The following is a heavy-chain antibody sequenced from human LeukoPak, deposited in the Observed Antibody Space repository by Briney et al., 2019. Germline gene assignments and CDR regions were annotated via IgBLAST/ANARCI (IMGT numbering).Heavy chain of an antibody. V-gene: IGHV2-5*02. CDR1: GFSLTTTGVG. J-gene: IGHJ3*02. Sequence: ESGPTLVKPTQTLTLTCTVSGFSLTTTGVGVGWIRQPPGKALEWLALIFWDDDKRYSPSLKSRLTITKDTSKNQVVLRMTNMDPVDTATYYCADTSSLVVVGQRAFDIWGQGTMVTVSS. D-gene: IGHD2-21*01. CDR2: IFWDDDK. CDR3: ADTSSLVVVGQRAFDI.